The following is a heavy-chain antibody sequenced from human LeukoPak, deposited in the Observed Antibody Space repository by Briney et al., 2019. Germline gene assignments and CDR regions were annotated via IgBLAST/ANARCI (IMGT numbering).Heavy chain of an antibody. D-gene: IGHD3-22*01. V-gene: IGHV1-69*13. CDR3: ANNYYDSSGYYGFDY. CDR2: IIPIFGTA. Sequence: ASVEVSCKASGGTFSSYAISWVRQAPGQGLEWMGGIIPIFGTANYAQKFQGRVTITADESTSTAYMELSSLRSEDTAVYYCANNYYDSSGYYGFDYWGQGTLVTVFS. J-gene: IGHJ4*02. CDR1: GGTFSSYA.